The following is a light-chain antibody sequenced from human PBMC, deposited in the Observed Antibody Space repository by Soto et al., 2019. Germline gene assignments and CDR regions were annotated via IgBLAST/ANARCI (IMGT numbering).Light chain of an antibody. Sequence: QSVLTQPPSVSAAPGQTVTISCSGSSCNFENTYVSWYQQFPGTAPKVLIYDNHKRTSGSPDRFSGSKSGTSATLDITGLQTGDEADYYCRTWESSLSAPWVFGGGTKLTVL. V-gene: IGLV1-51*01. J-gene: IGLJ3*02. CDR2: DNH. CDR3: RTWESSLSAPWV. CDR1: SCNFENTY.